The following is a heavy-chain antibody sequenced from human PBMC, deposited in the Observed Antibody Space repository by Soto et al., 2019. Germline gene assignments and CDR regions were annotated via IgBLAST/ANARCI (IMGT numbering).Heavy chain of an antibody. V-gene: IGHV3-23*01. CDR2: ISTGGST. Sequence: GGSLRLSCAASGFNFSNYVMSWVRQAPGKGLEWVSSISTGGSTYYADSVRGRVTISRDNAKNTLNLQVNSLRVEDTALYYCAKVKSESLCGLFSHYYYGMDVWGQGTTVTVSS. CDR1: GFNFSNYV. J-gene: IGHJ6*02. CDR3: AKVKSESLCGLFSHYYYGMDV. D-gene: IGHD2-21*01.